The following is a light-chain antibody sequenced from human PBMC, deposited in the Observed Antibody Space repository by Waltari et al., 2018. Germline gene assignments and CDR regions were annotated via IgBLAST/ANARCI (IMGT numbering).Light chain of an antibody. J-gene: IGLJ1*01. Sequence: QSVLTQSSPTSGTPGQRVSISCSGTSSTIGSNSVYWYQQLPGAAPKLLIYASDQRPAGGPGLLSCAKSGSAASLAISGLRSEDEADYYCATWDDSLGGFYVFGTGTKVTVL. CDR1: SSTIGSNS. CDR2: ASD. V-gene: IGLV1-47*01. CDR3: ATWDDSLGGFYV.